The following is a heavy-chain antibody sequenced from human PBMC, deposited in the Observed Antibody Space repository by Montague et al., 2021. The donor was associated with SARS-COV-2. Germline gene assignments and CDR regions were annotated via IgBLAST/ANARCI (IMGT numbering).Heavy chain of an antibody. CDR2: IRPDGTST. CDR1: GFTFRSYW. Sequence: SLRLSCAASGFTFRSYWMHWVRQVPGRGPVWVSRIRPDGTSTHYXASXKGRFIISRDNAKNTLSLEMTNLRVDDTAIYYCVRPLWFGDSDYYFEAWGQGTRVS. V-gene: IGHV3-74*01. CDR3: VRPLWFGDSDYYFEA. D-gene: IGHD3-10*01. J-gene: IGHJ4*02.